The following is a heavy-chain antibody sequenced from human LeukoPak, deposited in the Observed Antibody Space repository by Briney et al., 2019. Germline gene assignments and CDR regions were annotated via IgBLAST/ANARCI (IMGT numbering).Heavy chain of an antibody. D-gene: IGHD1-26*01. CDR1: GFTFSSYS. CDR3: ARNPTGENFDY. V-gene: IGHV3-21*04. Sequence: GGSLRLSCAASGFTFSSYSMNWVRQAPGKGLEWVSSISSSSSYIYYADSVKGRFTISRDNAKNSLYLQMNSLRAEDTAVYYCARNPTGENFDYWGQGTLVTVSS. CDR2: ISSSSSYI. J-gene: IGHJ4*02.